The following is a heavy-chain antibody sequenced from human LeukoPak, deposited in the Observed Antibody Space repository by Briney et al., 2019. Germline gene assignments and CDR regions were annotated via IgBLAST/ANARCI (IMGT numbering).Heavy chain of an antibody. V-gene: IGHV3-48*01. CDR1: GFTFSSDS. CDR2: ISSRSSII. Sequence: GGSLRLSCAASGFTFSSDSMNWVRQAPGKGLEWISYISSRSSIIYNADSVKGRFTISRDNAKNSLYLQMNSLRAEDTAVYYCARDLYDSSGYYGMNWFDPWGQGTLVTVSS. CDR3: ARDLYDSSGYYGMNWFDP. D-gene: IGHD3-22*01. J-gene: IGHJ5*02.